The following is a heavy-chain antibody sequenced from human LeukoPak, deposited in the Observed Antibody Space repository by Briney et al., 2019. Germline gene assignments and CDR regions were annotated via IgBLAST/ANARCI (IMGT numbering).Heavy chain of an antibody. CDR2: IIPIFGTA. CDR1: GGTFSSYA. J-gene: IGHJ4*02. CDR3: ARSSERWLQSVTYCFDY. V-gene: IGHV1-69*06. D-gene: IGHD5-24*01. Sequence: ASVKVSCKASGGTFSSYAISWVRQAPGQGLEWMGGIIPIFGTANYAQKFQGRVTITAGKSTSTAYMELSSLRSEDTAVYYCARSSERWLQSVTYCFDYWGQGTLVTVSS.